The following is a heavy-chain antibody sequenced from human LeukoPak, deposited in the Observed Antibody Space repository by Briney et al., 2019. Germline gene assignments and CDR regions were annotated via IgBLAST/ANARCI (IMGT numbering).Heavy chain of an antibody. V-gene: IGHV3-23*01. Sequence: GGSLRLSCAASGFSFSNYGMSWVRQAPGKGLEWVSAISGGGGSTYYADSVKSRFTSYRDNSKLPLYLQMNSLRAEDTAVYYCAKMGYCSGSSCYFRYYYMDVWGKGTTVSISS. CDR1: GFSFSNYG. CDR3: AKMGYCSGSSCYFRYYYMDV. D-gene: IGHD2-15*01. CDR2: ISGGGGST. J-gene: IGHJ6*03.